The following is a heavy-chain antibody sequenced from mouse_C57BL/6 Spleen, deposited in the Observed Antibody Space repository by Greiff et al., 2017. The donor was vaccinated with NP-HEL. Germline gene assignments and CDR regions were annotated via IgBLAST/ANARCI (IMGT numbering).Heavy chain of an antibody. CDR3: ARGGYSNYAMDY. CDR1: GYTFTSYW. CDR2: IYPGSGNT. D-gene: IGHD2-5*01. Sequence: VQLQQSGAELVKPGASVKMSCKASGYTFTSYWITWVKQRPGQGLEWIGDIYPGSGNTNYNEKFKSKATLTVDTSSSTAYMQLSSLTSEDSAVYYCARGGYSNYAMDYWGQGTSVTVSS. V-gene: IGHV1-55*01. J-gene: IGHJ4*01.